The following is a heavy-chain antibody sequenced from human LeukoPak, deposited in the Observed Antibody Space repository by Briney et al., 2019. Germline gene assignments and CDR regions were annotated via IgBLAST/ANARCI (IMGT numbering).Heavy chain of an antibody. J-gene: IGHJ6*02. CDR3: ARDIVVVVAAEINYYYYGMDV. Sequence: VKVSCKASGGTFSSYAISWVRQAPGQGLEWMGRIIPILGIANYAQKFQGRVTITADKSTSTAYMELSSLRSEDTAVYYCARDIVVVVAAEINYYYYGMDVWGQGTTVTVSS. CDR2: IIPILGIA. D-gene: IGHD2-15*01. CDR1: GGTFSSYA. V-gene: IGHV1-69*10.